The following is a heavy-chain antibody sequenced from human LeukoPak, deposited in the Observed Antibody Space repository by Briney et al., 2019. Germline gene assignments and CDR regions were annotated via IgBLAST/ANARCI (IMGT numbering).Heavy chain of an antibody. CDR2: IYYSGST. CDR1: GGSFSGYY. V-gene: IGHV4-34*01. CDR3: ARVDSSGWYGIDY. D-gene: IGHD6-19*01. Sequence: SETLSLTCAVYGGSFSGYYWSWIRQPPGKGLEWIGNIYYSGSTYYNPSLKSRVTISVDTSKNQFSLKLTSVTAADTAVYYCARVDSSGWYGIDYWGQGTLVTVSS. J-gene: IGHJ4*02.